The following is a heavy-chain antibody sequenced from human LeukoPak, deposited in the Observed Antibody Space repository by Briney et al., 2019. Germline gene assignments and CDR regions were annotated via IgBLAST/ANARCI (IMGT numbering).Heavy chain of an antibody. CDR2: INHSGST. Sequence: PSETLSLTCAVYGGPFSGYYWSWIRQPPGKGLEWIGEINHSGSTNYNPSLKSRVTISVDTSKNQFSLKLSSVTAADTAVYYCAREGGSSWVDYWGQGTLVTVSS. D-gene: IGHD6-13*01. V-gene: IGHV4-34*01. J-gene: IGHJ4*02. CDR1: GGPFSGYY. CDR3: AREGGSSWVDY.